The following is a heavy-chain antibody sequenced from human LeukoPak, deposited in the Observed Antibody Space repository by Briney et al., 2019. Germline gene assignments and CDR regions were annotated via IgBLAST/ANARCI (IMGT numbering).Heavy chain of an antibody. CDR3: ARDGAAAALDWFDP. Sequence: APVKVSCKASGYTFTSYGISWVRQAPGQGLEWMGWISAYNGNTNYAQKLQGRVTMTTDTSTSTAYMELRSLRSDDTAVYYCARDGAAAALDWFDPWGQGTLVTVSS. V-gene: IGHV1-18*01. CDR1: GYTFTSYG. CDR2: ISAYNGNT. J-gene: IGHJ5*02. D-gene: IGHD6-13*01.